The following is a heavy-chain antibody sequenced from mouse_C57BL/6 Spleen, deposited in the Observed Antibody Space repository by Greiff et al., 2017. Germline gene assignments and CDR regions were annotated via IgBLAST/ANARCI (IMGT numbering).Heavy chain of an antibody. CDR2: ISNGGGST. CDR1: GFTFSDYY. V-gene: IGHV5-12*01. D-gene: IGHD2-4*01. CDR3: ARRDYDEGWYFDV. Sequence: EVHLVESGGGLVQPGGSLKLSCAASGFTFSDYYMYWVRQTPEKRLEWVAYISNGGGSTYYPDTVKGRFTISRDNAKNTLYLQMSRLKSEDTAMYYCARRDYDEGWYFDVWGTGTTVTVSS. J-gene: IGHJ1*03.